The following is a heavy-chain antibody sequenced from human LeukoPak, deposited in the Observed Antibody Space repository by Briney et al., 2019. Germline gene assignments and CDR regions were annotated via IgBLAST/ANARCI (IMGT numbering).Heavy chain of an antibody. J-gene: IGHJ4*02. CDR1: GYTLTELS. CDR3: ARDRLRYFDWLPTDY. D-gene: IGHD3-9*01. CDR2: FDPEDGET. Sequence: GASVKVSCKVSGYTLTELSMHWVRQAPGKGLEWMGGFDPEDGETIYAQKFQGRVTMTTDTSTSTAYMELRSLRSDDTAVYYCARDRLRYFDWLPTDYWGQGTLVTVSS. V-gene: IGHV1-24*01.